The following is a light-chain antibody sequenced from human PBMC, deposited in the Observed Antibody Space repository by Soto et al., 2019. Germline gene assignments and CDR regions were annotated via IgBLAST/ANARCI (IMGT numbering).Light chain of an antibody. CDR2: DNS. J-gene: IGLJ1*01. V-gene: IGLV1-40*01. CDR3: QSYDSSLSAPYV. Sequence: QSVLTQPPSGSGARGQRVTISCTGSSSNIGAGYDVHWYHHRPGTAPKLLIYDNSNRPSGVPDRFSGSKSGTSASLAITGLQAEDEADYYCQSYDSSLSAPYVFGTGTKVTVL. CDR1: SSNIGAGYD.